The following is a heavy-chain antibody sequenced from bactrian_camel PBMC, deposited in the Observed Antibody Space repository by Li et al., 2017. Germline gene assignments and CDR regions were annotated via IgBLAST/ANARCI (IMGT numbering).Heavy chain of an antibody. CDR1: GYYPNTSP. CDR2: IGGDDST. CDR3: AACPDVHSIRSMPPKQYFRF. J-gene: IGHJ6*01. V-gene: IGHV3S53*01. Sequence: HVQLVESGGGSVQAGGSLSLSCVLRGYYPNTSPCMGWFHQSPGKEREAVAAIGGDDSTIYADSVKGRFTVSRGTDKHTVYLQMTNLQADETGVYYCAACPDVHSIRSMPPKQYFRFWGQGTQVTV. D-gene: IGHD3*01.